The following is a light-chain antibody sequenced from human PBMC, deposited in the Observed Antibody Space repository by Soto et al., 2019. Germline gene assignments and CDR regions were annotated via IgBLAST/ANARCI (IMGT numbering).Light chain of an antibody. V-gene: IGKV3-15*01. Sequence: EIVMTQSPATLSVSPGERATLSCRASQSVSSNLAWYQQKPGQAPRLLIYGASTRATGIPARFSGSGSGTECTLTISSLQSEDFAVYDCQQYNNWPWTFGQGNKVEIK. CDR1: QSVSSN. CDR2: GAS. J-gene: IGKJ1*01. CDR3: QQYNNWPWT.